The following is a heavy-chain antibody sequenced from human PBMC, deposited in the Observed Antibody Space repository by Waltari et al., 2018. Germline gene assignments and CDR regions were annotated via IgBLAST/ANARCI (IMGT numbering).Heavy chain of an antibody. J-gene: IGHJ4*02. CDR2: IDNRVNT. CDR3: AAGQWFGEVGIPHLHY. D-gene: IGHD3-10*01. V-gene: IGHV4-31*03. CDR1: GASISTAGYH. Sequence: QVQLLESGPGLVKPSQTLSLTCTVSGASISTAGYHWTGIRQQPEKGLEWRGYIDNRVNTYYNMSLKRRITCSGDTSKSQFDLMMTSVTAADTAVYFWAAGQWFGEVGIPHLHYWGPGTLVTVSS.